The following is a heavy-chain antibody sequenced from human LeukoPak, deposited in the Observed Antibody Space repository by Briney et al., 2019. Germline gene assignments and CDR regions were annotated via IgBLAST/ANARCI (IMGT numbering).Heavy chain of an antibody. D-gene: IGHD3-10*01. J-gene: IGHJ3*02. CDR3: AAGAYSYGSGSYYPDVFDI. CDR1: GLTFSSSA. Sequence: TSVKVSCKSSGLTFSSSAVQWVRQARGQRLEWIIWIAVGSGNTNSAQKFFGRVTMTRDMSTSTACVELGSLRSEGTAMYYCAAGAYSYGSGSYYPDVFDIWGQGTMVTVSS. V-gene: IGHV1-58*01. CDR2: IAVGSGNT.